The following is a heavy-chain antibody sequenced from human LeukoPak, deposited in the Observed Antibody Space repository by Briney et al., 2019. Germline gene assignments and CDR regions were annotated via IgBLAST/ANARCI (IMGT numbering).Heavy chain of an antibody. Sequence: SETLSLTCTVSGGSISSYYWSWIRQPAGKGLEWIGRIYTSGSTHYNLSLKSRVTMSVDTSKNQFSLKLSSVTAADTAVYYCARLTRNRGGDCYYFDYWGQGTLVTVSS. V-gene: IGHV4-4*07. J-gene: IGHJ4*02. CDR3: ARLTRNRGGDCYYFDY. CDR2: IYTSGST. D-gene: IGHD2-21*02. CDR1: GGSISSYY.